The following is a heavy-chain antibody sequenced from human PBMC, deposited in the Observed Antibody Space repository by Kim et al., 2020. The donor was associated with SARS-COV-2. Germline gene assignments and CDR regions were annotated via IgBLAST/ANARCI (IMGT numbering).Heavy chain of an antibody. CDR3: ARGGTITSCYFDY. J-gene: IGHJ4*02. Sequence: YAQKFQRRLTITRDTSASIAYVELTSLRSEDTTVYYCARGGTITSCYFDYWGQGALVTVSS. V-gene: IGHV1-3*01. D-gene: IGHD1-1*01.